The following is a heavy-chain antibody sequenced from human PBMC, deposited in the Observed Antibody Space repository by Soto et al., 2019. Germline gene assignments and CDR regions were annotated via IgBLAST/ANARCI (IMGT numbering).Heavy chain of an antibody. Sequence: PGGSLRLSCAASGFTFSSYGMHWVRQAPGKGLEWVAVISYDGSNKYYADSVKGRFTISRDNSKNTLYLQMNSLRAEDKAVYYCAKGDDSFRWFGELLYYYYYGMDIWGQGTTVTVSS. V-gene: IGHV3-30*18. CDR3: AKGDDSFRWFGELLYYYYYGMDI. J-gene: IGHJ6*02. CDR1: GFTFSSYG. D-gene: IGHD3-10*01. CDR2: ISYDGSNK.